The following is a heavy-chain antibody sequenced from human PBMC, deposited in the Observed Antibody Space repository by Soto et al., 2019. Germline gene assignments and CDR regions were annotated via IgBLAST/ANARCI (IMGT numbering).Heavy chain of an antibody. CDR2: ISGSGGST. CDR1: GFTFSSYA. D-gene: IGHD3-10*01. CDR3: AKDGVFLWFGELLVGR. Sequence: EVQLLESGGGLVQPGGSLRLSCAASGFTFSSYAMSWVRQAPGKGLEWVSAISGSGGSTYYADSVKGRFTISRDNSKNTLYLQMNSLRAEDTAVYYCAKDGVFLWFGELLVGRWGQGTLVTVSS. J-gene: IGHJ4*02. V-gene: IGHV3-23*01.